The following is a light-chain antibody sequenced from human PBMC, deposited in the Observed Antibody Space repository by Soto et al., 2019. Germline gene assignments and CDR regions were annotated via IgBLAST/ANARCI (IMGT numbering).Light chain of an antibody. J-gene: IGKJ1*01. CDR1: QGISNF. CDR2: DAS. V-gene: IGKV1-27*01. Sequence: DIQMTQSPSSLSASVGDRVTITCRASQGISNFLAWYQQKPGKVPKLLIYDASTLQSGVPSRFRGSGSGTDFTLTISSLQPEDVATYYCQKYNSAPRAFGQGTKVEIK. CDR3: QKYNSAPRA.